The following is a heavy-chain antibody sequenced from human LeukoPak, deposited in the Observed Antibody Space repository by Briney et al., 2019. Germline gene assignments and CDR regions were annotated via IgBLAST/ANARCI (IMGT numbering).Heavy chain of an antibody. J-gene: IGHJ4*02. D-gene: IGHD1-26*01. V-gene: IGHV3-7*01. CDR2: IKQDGSEK. CDR3: ARDKIVGATNFDY. CDR1: GFTLSSYW. Sequence: GGSLRLSCAASGFTLSSYWMSWVRQAPGKGLEWVANIKQDGSEKYYVDSVKGRFTISRDNAKNSLYLQMNSLRAEDTAVYYCARDKIVGATNFDYWGQGTLVTVSS.